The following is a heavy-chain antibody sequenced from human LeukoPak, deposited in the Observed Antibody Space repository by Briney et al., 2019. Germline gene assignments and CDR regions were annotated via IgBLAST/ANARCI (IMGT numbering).Heavy chain of an antibody. CDR3: ARDQAYGDYTFDY. V-gene: IGHV4-39*07. D-gene: IGHD4-17*01. CDR1: GGSISSSSHY. CDR2: IYYSGST. Sequence: SETLSLTCTVSGGSISSSSHYWGWIRQPPGKGLEWIGSIYYSGSTYYNPSLKSRVTISVDTSKNQFSLKLSSVTAADTAVYYCARDQAYGDYTFDYWGQGTLVTVSS. J-gene: IGHJ4*02.